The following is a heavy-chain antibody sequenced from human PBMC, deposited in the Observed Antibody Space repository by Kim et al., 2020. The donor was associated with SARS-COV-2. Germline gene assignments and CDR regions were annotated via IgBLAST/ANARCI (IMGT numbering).Heavy chain of an antibody. CDR1: GGSFSGYY. V-gene: IGHV4-34*01. CDR3: ARGRLGTYYDILTGYRIGPPAYYFDY. J-gene: IGHJ4*02. CDR2: INHSGST. Sequence: SETLSLTCAVYGGSFSGYYWSWIRQPPGKGLEWIGEINHSGSTNYNPSLKSRVTISVDTSKNQFSLKLSSVTAADTAVYYCARGRLGTYYDILTGYRIGPPAYYFDYWGQGTLVTVSS. D-gene: IGHD3-9*01.